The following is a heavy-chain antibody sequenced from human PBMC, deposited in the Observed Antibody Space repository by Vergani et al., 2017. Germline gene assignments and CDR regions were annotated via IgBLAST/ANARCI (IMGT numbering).Heavy chain of an antibody. CDR1: GFTFSSYG. V-gene: IGHV3-33*01. CDR3: ARVGGIAAQTPTNYYYYYYMDV. J-gene: IGHJ6*03. D-gene: IGHD6-13*01. CDR2: IWYDGSNK. Sequence: QVQLVESGGGVVQPGRSLRLSCAASGFTFSSYGMHWVRQAPGKGLEWVAVIWYDGSNKYYADSVKGRFTISRDNSKYTLYLQMNSLRAEDTAVYYWARVGGIAAQTPTNYYYYYYMDVWGKGTTVTVSS.